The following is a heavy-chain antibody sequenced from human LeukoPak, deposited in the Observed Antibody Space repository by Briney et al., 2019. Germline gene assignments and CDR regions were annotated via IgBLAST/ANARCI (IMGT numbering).Heavy chain of an antibody. CDR3: ARVPYGDSPFDY. Sequence: GRSLRLSFAASGFTFSSYAMHWVRQAPGKGLEWVAVISYDGSNKYYADSVKGRFTISRDNSKNTLYLQMNSLRAEDTAVYYCARVPYGDSPFDYWGQGTLVTVSS. D-gene: IGHD4-17*01. J-gene: IGHJ4*02. V-gene: IGHV3-30-3*01. CDR2: ISYDGSNK. CDR1: GFTFSSYA.